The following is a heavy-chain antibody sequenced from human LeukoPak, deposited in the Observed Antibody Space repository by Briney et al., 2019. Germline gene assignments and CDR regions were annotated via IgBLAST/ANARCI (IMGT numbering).Heavy chain of an antibody. CDR3: ARDPPYCSGGSCYGRNFDY. CDR1: GFTFNNYW. D-gene: IGHD2-15*01. CDR2: INQDGSEK. J-gene: IGHJ4*02. V-gene: IGHV3-7*01. Sequence: GGSLRLSCAASGFTFNNYWMTWVRQAPGKGLEWVANINQDGSEKYYVDSVKGRFTISRDNSKNTLYLQMNSLRAEDTAVYYCARDPPYCSGGSCYGRNFDYWGQGTLVTVSS.